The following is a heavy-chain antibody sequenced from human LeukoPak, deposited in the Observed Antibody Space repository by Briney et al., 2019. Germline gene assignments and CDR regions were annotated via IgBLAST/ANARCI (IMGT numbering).Heavy chain of an antibody. D-gene: IGHD6-19*01. CDR2: ISSSSSYT. CDR1: GFTFSDYY. J-gene: IGHJ4*02. V-gene: IGHV3-11*05. Sequence: PGGSLRLSCAASGFTFSDYYMSWIRQAPGKGLEWVSYISSSSSYTNYADSVKGRFTISRDNAKNSLYLQMTSLRAEDTAVYYCARDLAVAGTGFDYWGQGTLVTVSS. CDR3: ARDLAVAGTGFDY.